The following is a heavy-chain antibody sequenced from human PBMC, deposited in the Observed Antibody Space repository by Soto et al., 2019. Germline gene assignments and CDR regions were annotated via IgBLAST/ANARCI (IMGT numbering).Heavy chain of an antibody. J-gene: IGHJ4*02. V-gene: IGHV4-34*01. CDR3: ARYYGSGSYALGY. CDR2: INHSGST. Sequence: QVQLQQWGAGLLKASETLSLTCGVYSGSFSGYDWSWIRQPPGKGLEWIGEINHSGSTNYNPSLKRRVTISIDMSKNQFSLRLSSVTAADTAVYYWARYYGSGSYALGYWGQGTLVTVSS. D-gene: IGHD3-10*01. CDR1: SGSFSGYD.